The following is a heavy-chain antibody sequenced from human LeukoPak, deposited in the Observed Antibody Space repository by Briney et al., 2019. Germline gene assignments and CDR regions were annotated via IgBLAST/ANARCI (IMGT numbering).Heavy chain of an antibody. CDR2: IWYDGSNK. Sequence: GGSLRLSCAASGFTFSSYGMHWVRQAPGKGLEWVAVIWYDGSNKYYADSVKGRFTISRDNSKNTLYLQTNSLRAEDTAVYYCAREESSWYQTYYYYYYGMDVWGQGTTVTVSS. V-gene: IGHV3-33*01. J-gene: IGHJ6*02. CDR1: GFTFSSYG. D-gene: IGHD6-13*01. CDR3: AREESSWYQTYYYYYYGMDV.